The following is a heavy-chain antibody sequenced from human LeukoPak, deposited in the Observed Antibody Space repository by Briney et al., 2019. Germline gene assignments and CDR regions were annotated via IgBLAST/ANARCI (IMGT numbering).Heavy chain of an antibody. CDR1: GGTFSSYS. Sequence: SVKVSCKASGGTFSSYSISWVRQAPGQGLEWMGGIIPIFGTANYAQKLQGRVTITADASTNTASMELSSLTSADTAVYYCARESPTYYSSTSCPRRCYYSYMDVWGKATKVTVSS. D-gene: IGHD2-2*01. CDR3: ARESPTYYSSTSCPRRCYYSYMDV. V-gene: IGHV1-69*01. CDR2: IIPIFGTA. J-gene: IGHJ6*03.